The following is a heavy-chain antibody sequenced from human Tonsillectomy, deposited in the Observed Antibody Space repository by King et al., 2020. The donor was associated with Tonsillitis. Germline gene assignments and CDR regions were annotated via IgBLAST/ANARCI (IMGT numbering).Heavy chain of an antibody. D-gene: IGHD6-13*01. Sequence: VQLVESGGGVVQPGRSLRLSCAASGFTFSSYAMHWVRQAPGKGLEWVAVISYDGSNKYYADSVKGRFTISRDNSKNTLYLQMNSLRAEDTAVYYCARVYEQLVKMNWFDPWGQGTLVTVSS. CDR1: GFTFSSYA. CDR2: ISYDGSNK. CDR3: ARVYEQLVKMNWFDP. J-gene: IGHJ5*02. V-gene: IGHV3-30-3*01.